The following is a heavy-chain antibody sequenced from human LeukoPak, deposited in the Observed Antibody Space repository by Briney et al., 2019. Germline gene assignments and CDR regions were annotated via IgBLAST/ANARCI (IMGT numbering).Heavy chain of an antibody. Sequence: KRSETLSLTCTVSGGYITSYYWSWNRQTQGKARDRIGYGYYSGSTNSNRSHTSPVEIRVDTSKNQFSLKVISVTAADTANYYGERSTRGYSGDDSPYFDYWGQGTLVTVSS. D-gene: IGHD5-12*01. V-gene: IGHV4-59*13. CDR3: ERSTRGYSGDDSPYFDY. CDR2: GYYSGST. CDR1: GGYITSYY. J-gene: IGHJ4*02.